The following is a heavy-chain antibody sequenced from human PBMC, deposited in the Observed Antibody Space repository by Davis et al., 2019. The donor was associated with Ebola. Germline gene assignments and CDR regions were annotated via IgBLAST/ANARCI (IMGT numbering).Heavy chain of an antibody. V-gene: IGHV3-30*04. CDR1: GFTFRNYA. D-gene: IGHD3-3*01. CDR2: VSYSEREK. J-gene: IGHJ4*02. CDR3: ARAVFHEVLDY. Sequence: PGGSLRLSCAASGFTFRNYAMHWVRQAPGKGLEWVAVVSYSEREKFYADSVKARFTISRDNSENTLYLQMNSLTADDTAVYYCARAVFHEVLDYWGQGTPVTVSS.